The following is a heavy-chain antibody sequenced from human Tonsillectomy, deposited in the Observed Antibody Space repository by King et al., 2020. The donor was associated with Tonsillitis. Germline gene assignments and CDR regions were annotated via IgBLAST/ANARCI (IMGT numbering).Heavy chain of an antibody. CDR2: ISWNSGSI. CDR3: AKDGGENGDYDGWFDP. CDR1: GFTFDDYA. D-gene: IGHD4-17*01. J-gene: IGHJ5*02. Sequence: VQLVESGGGLVQPGRSLRLSCAASGFTFDDYAMHWVRQAPGKGLEWVSGISWNSGSIGYADSVKGRFTISRDNAKNSLYLQMNSLRAEDTALYYCAKDGGENGDYDGWFDPWGQGTLVTVSS. V-gene: IGHV3-9*01.